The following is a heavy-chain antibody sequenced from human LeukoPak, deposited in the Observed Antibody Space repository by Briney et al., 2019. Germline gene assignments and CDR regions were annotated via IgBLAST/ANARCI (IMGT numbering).Heavy chain of an antibody. CDR1: GGSIDSNS. V-gene: IGHV4-59*01. Sequence: SETLSLTRTVSGGSIDSNSWTWIRQPPGKGLEWIGYIYYSGTTNYNPSLKSRVTMSVDMSKNQFSLKLSSVTAADTAVYYCARRSSSWKNWFDPWGQGTLVTVSS. CDR2: IYYSGTT. CDR3: ARRSSSWKNWFDP. J-gene: IGHJ5*02. D-gene: IGHD6-13*01.